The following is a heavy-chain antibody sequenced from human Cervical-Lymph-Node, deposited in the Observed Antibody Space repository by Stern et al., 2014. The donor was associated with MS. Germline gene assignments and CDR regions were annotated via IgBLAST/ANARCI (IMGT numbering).Heavy chain of an antibody. CDR2: MNAGGSTT. Sequence: EVHLVESGGGIVQPGGSLRLSCAASGFIFSSYWMHWVRQAPGKGPVWVSQMNAGGSTTDYADSVKGRFTISRDNAKNTLYVQMNSLRVEDTAVYFCARGFQGGFDPWGQGTLVTVSA. V-gene: IGHV3-74*02. CDR1: GFIFSSYW. CDR3: ARGFQGGFDP. J-gene: IGHJ5*02. D-gene: IGHD3-16*01.